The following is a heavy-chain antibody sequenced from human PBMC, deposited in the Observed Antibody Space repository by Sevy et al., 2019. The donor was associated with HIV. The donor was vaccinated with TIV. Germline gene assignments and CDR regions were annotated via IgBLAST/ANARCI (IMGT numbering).Heavy chain of an antibody. D-gene: IGHD6-19*01. Sequence: GGSLRLSCAGSGFTFEDYALHWVRQAPGQGLEWVAGINWNSGSLDYADSVKGRFTIPRDDANNSLYLQMDTLRTEDTALYYCAKTPMTEAAPYFDFWGQGTLVTVSS. CDR3: AKTPMTEAAPYFDF. CDR2: INWNSGSL. J-gene: IGHJ4*02. V-gene: IGHV3-9*01. CDR1: GFTFEDYA.